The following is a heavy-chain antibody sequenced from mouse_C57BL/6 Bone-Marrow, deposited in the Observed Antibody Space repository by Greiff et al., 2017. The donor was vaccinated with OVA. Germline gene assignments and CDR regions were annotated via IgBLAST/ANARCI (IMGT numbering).Heavy chain of an antibody. CDR2: ISYDGSN. Sequence: VQLQQSGPGLVKPSQSLSLTCSVTGYSITSGYYWNWIRQFPGNKLEWMGYISYDGSNNYNPSLKNRISITRDTSKNQFFLKLNSVTTEDTATYYCARARGEYWGQGTLVTVSA. J-gene: IGHJ3*01. CDR3: ARARGEY. CDR1: GYSITSGYY. V-gene: IGHV3-6*01.